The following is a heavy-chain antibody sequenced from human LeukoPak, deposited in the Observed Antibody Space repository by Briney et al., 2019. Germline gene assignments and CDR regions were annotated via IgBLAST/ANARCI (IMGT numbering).Heavy chain of an antibody. J-gene: IGHJ4*02. Sequence: GASVKVSCKASGYTFTGYYMHWVRQAPGQGLEWMGWINPNSGGTNYARKFQGRVTMTRDTSISTAYMELSRLRPDDTAVYYCARGAPQYYYDNSGYLDYWGQGTLVTVSS. V-gene: IGHV1-2*02. CDR3: ARGAPQYYYDNSGYLDY. CDR1: GYTFTGYY. D-gene: IGHD3-22*01. CDR2: INPNSGGT.